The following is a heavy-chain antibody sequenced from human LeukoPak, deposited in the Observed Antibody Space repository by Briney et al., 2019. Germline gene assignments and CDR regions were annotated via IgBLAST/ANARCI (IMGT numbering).Heavy chain of an antibody. CDR2: IYYSGST. CDR1: GGSISSYY. D-gene: IGHD3-16*01. V-gene: IGHV4-59*01. J-gene: IGHJ5*02. CDR3: ASGPPNNWAWFDP. Sequence: SETLSLTCTVSGGSISSYYWSWIRQPPGKGLEWIGYIYYSGSTNYNPSLKSRVTISVDTSKNQSSLKLSSVTAADTAVYYCASGPPNNWAWFDPWGQGTLVTVSS.